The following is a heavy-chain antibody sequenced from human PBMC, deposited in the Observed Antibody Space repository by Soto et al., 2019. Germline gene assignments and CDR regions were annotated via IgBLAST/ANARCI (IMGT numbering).Heavy chain of an antibody. CDR2: IKQDGSEK. J-gene: IGHJ4*02. V-gene: IGHV3-7*01. Sequence: EVQLVESGGGLVQPGGSLRLSCAASGFTFSSYWMSWVRQAPGKGLEWVANIKQDGSEKYYVDSVKGRFTISRDNAKNSLYLQMNSLRAEDTAVYYCASSAGDYTFDCLDYWGQGTLVTVSS. D-gene: IGHD4-17*01. CDR3: ASSAGDYTFDCLDY. CDR1: GFTFSSYW.